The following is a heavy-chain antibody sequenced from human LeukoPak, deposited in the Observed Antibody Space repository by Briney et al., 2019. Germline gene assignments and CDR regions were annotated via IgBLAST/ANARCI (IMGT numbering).Heavy chain of an antibody. V-gene: IGHV3-48*03. CDR1: RFTFSTYE. Sequence: GGSLRLSCAASRFTFSTYEMNWVRQAPGKGLEWVLYINSSGSTIYYADSVKGRLTISIYNAENSLYLQMNRLRAEDTAIYYCVVITWDYWGQGTLVTVSS. J-gene: IGHJ4*02. D-gene: IGHD3-22*01. CDR3: VVITWDY. CDR2: INSSGSTI.